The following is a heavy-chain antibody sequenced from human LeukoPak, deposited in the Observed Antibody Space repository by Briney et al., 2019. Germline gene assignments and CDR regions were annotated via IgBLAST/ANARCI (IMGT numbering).Heavy chain of an antibody. J-gene: IGHJ3*02. CDR3: AIDGHSSGWSAAFDI. Sequence: SETLSLTCSVSGSSISSNYWSWIRQPPGKGLEWIGYIYYSGSTNYNPSLKSRVTISVDPSKNQFSLKLRSVTAADTAVYYCAIDGHSSGWSAAFDIWGQGTMVTVS. V-gene: IGHV4-59*01. D-gene: IGHD6-19*01. CDR1: GSSISSNY. CDR2: IYYSGST.